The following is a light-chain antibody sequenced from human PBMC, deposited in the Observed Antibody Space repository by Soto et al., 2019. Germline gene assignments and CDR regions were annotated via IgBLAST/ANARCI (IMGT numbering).Light chain of an antibody. CDR1: QSVAGSY. CDR2: GAS. Sequence: EIVLTQSPGTLSLSPGERATLSCRASQSVAGSYLAWYRQKPGQAPRLLIYGASSRATGIPDRFSGSGSGTAFPLTIRRRGPKIFTVFYGQRYGNSRGWTFGQGTKVKIK. V-gene: IGKV3-20*01. CDR3: QRYGNSRGWT. J-gene: IGKJ1*01.